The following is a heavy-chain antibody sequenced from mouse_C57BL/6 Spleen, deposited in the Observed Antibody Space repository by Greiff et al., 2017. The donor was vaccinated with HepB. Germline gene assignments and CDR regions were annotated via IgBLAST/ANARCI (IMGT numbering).Heavy chain of an antibody. CDR1: GYTFTNYW. Sequence: QVQLQQPGAELVRPGTSVKMSCKASGYTFTNYWIGWAKQRPGHGLEWIGDIYPGGGYTNYNEKFKGKATLTADKSSSTAYMQFSSLTSEDSAIYYCARWTVTDYFDYWGQGTTLTVSS. CDR2: IYPGGGYT. CDR3: ARWTVTDYFDY. D-gene: IGHD2-12*01. J-gene: IGHJ2*01. V-gene: IGHV1-63*01.